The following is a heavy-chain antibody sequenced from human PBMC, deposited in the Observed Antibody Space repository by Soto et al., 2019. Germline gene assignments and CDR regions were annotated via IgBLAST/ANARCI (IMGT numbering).Heavy chain of an antibody. J-gene: IGHJ5*02. V-gene: IGHV1-69*02. D-gene: IGHD6-13*01. CDR1: GGTFSSYT. CDR3: ARVGTPGGASAGTDWFDP. Sequence: QVQLVQSGAEVKKPGSSVKVSCKASGGTFSSYTISWVRQAPGQGLEWMGRIIPILGIANYAQKFQGRVTITADKSTSTAYMELSSLRSEDTAVYYCARVGTPGGASAGTDWFDPWGQGTLVTVSS. CDR2: IIPILGIA.